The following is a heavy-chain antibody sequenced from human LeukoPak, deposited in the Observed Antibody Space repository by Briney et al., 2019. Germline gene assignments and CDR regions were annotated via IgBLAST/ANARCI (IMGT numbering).Heavy chain of an antibody. CDR3: ARQGGVLLWFGELLKKGHDY. CDR2: IYYSGST. CDR1: GGSISSSSYY. Sequence: KPSETLSLTCTVSGGSISSSSYYWGWIRQPPGKGLEWIGSIYYSGSTYYNPSLKSRVTISVDTSKNQFSLKLSSVTAADTAVYYCARQGGVLLWFGELLKKGHDYWGQGTLVTVSS. D-gene: IGHD3-10*01. J-gene: IGHJ4*02. V-gene: IGHV4-39*01.